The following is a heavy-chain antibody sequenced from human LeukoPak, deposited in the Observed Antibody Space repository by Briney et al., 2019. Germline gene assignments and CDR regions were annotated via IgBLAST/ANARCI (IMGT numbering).Heavy chain of an antibody. J-gene: IGHJ4*02. CDR3: ARAREYSDFDY. D-gene: IGHD2-21*01. CDR2: INSDGSST. Sequence: GGSLRLSCAASGFTFSSYCMHWVRQAQGKGLVWVSRINSDGSSTSYADSVKGRFTISRDNAKNTLYLQMNSLRAEDTAVYYCARAREYSDFDYWGQGTLVTVSS. CDR1: GFTFSSYC. V-gene: IGHV3-74*01.